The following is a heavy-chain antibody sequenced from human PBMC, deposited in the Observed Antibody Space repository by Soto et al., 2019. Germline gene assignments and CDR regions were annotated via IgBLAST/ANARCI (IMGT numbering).Heavy chain of an antibody. CDR3: ASLCGGSCYDSDV. Sequence: GASVKVSCKVSGYSFTSYAMHWVRQAPGQRLEWMGWINTGNGNTKYSQKFQGRVTITRDTFASTAYMELSSLRSEDTAVYYCASLCGGSCYDSDVWGQGTTVTVSS. CDR2: INTGNGNT. D-gene: IGHD2-15*01. J-gene: IGHJ6*02. V-gene: IGHV1-3*04. CDR1: GYSFTSYA.